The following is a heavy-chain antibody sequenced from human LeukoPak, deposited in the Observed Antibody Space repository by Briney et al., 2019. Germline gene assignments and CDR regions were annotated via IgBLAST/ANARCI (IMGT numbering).Heavy chain of an antibody. CDR1: GFTFSDYY. CDR3: ARGVDGSGSYYLDY. Sequence: LRLSCAASGFTFSDYYMSWIRQPPGKGLEWIGEINHSGSTNYNPSLKSRVTISVDTSKNQFSLKLSSVTAADTAVYYCARGVDGSGSYYLDYWGQGTLVTVSS. J-gene: IGHJ4*02. D-gene: IGHD3-10*01. V-gene: IGHV4-34*01. CDR2: INHSGST.